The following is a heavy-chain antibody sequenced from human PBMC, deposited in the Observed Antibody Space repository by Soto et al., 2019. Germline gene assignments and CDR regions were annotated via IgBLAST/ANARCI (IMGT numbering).Heavy chain of an antibody. Sequence: EVQLVESGGGLVQPGGSLRLSCAASGFTVSSNYMSWVRQAPGKGLEWVSVIYSGGSTYYAASVKGRFTISRDNSKNTLYLQVNGLRAEDTAVYYCAREGGGSSTIFDYWGQGTLVTVSS. CDR3: AREGGGSSTIFDY. D-gene: IGHD1-26*01. V-gene: IGHV3-66*01. CDR2: IYSGGST. CDR1: GFTVSSNY. J-gene: IGHJ4*02.